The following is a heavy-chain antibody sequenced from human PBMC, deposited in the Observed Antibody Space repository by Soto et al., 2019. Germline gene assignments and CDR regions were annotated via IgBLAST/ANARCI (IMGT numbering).Heavy chain of an antibody. V-gene: IGHV4-59*02. Sequence: PSETLSLTCAVSGGSVTTYGSGIRQPPGKGLEWIGYINYSGTAKYNSSLKSRVTISVDTSKNQFSLKLRSVTAADTAVYYCATSYCSDRVSCNWFDPWGQGILVTVSS. CDR2: INYSGTA. D-gene: IGHD2-15*01. CDR3: ATSYCSDRVSCNWFDP. J-gene: IGHJ5*02. CDR1: GGSVTTYG.